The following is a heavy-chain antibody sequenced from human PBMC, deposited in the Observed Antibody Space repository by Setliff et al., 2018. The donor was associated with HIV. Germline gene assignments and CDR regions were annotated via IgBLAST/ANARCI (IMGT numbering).Heavy chain of an antibody. CDR3: ARGLSFYDPGGFDY. J-gene: IGHJ4*02. V-gene: IGHV4-59*08. CDR1: GGSISRFY. D-gene: IGHD3-22*01. CDR2: IYYGGT. Sequence: SETLSLTCTVSGGSISRFYWSWIRQPPGKGLEWIGSIYYGGTNYSPSLKSRVTISVDTSKNQFSLKLSSVTAADTAVYYCARGLSFYDPGGFDYWGQGTLVTVSS.